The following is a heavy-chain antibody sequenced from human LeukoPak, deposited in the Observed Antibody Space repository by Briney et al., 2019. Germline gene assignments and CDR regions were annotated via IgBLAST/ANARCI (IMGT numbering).Heavy chain of an antibody. CDR3: ARTRPRPLYYDILTGYRPDAFDI. J-gene: IGHJ3*02. CDR2: ISAYNGDT. Sequence: ASVKVSCKASGYTFTSYGISWVRQAPGQGLEWMGWISAYNGDTNYAHKLQGRGTMTTDTSTSTAYMELRSLRSDDTAVYYCARTRPRPLYYDILTGYRPDAFDIWGQGTMVTVSS. CDR1: GYTFTSYG. V-gene: IGHV1-18*01. D-gene: IGHD3-9*01.